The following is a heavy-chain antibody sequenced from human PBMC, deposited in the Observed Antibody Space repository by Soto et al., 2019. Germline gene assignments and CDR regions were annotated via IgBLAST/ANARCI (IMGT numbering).Heavy chain of an antibody. D-gene: IGHD3-10*01. CDR2: IIPIFGTA. V-gene: IGHV1-69*13. CDR1: GGTFSSYA. CDR3: ARDLGPKYYGSGSYPNWFDP. J-gene: IGHJ5*02. Sequence: ASVKVSCKASGGTFSSYAISWVRQAPGQGLEWMGGIIPIFGTANYAQKFQGRVTITADESTSTAYMELSSLRSEDTAVYYCARDLGPKYYGSGSYPNWFDPWGQGTLVTVSS.